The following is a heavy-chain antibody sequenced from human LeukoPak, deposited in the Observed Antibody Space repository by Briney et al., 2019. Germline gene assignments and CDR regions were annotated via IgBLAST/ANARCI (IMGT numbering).Heavy chain of an antibody. D-gene: IGHD2-15*01. V-gene: IGHV3-7*01. CDR3: ARDQGGPAATYYYYYGMDV. CDR2: IKQDGSEK. J-gene: IGHJ6*02. CDR1: GFTFSSYW. Sequence: GGSLRLSCAASGFTFSSYWMSWVRQAPGKGLEWVANIKQDGSEKYYVDSVKGRFTISRDNAKNSLYLQMNSLRAEDTAVYYCARDQGGPAATYYYYYGMDVWGQGTTVTASS.